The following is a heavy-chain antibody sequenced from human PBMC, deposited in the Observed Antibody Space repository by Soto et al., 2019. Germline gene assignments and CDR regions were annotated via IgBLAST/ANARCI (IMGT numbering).Heavy chain of an antibody. CDR1: GGSFSGYY. CDR2: INHSGST. J-gene: IGHJ4*02. CDR3: ARVRMDNYDILTYFDY. Sequence: SETLSLTCAVYGGSFSGYYWSWIRQPPGKGLEWIGEINHSGSTNYNPSLKSRVTISVDKSKNQFSLKLSSVTAADTAVYYCARVRMDNYDILTYFDYWGQGTLVTVSS. V-gene: IGHV4-34*01. D-gene: IGHD3-9*01.